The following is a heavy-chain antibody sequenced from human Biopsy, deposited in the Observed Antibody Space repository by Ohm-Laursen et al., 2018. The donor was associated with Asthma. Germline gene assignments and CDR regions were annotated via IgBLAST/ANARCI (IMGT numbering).Heavy chain of an antibody. J-gene: IGHJ6*02. Sequence: PSETLSLTCTVGGAYIGGRDHHWSWIRQSPGTGLEWIGFVFWSGTTHYNRSLERRLSISIDTTRNEFSMTLRSVTAADTAVYFCARVASYGDLYFGIDVWGPGTTVSVS. D-gene: IGHD4-17*01. CDR2: VFWSGTT. CDR3: ARVASYGDLYFGIDV. V-gene: IGHV4-30-4*01. CDR1: GAYIGGRDHH.